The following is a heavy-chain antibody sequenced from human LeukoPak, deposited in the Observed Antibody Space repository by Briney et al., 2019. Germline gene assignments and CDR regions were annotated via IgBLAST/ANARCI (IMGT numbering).Heavy chain of an antibody. D-gene: IGHD6-13*01. J-gene: IGHJ4*02. CDR2: INQDGSEK. CDR1: GFVSTNYW. Sequence: PGGSLRLSCAASGFVSTNYWMSWIRQAPGKGLEWVANINQDGSEKHYVDSVKGRFTVSRDNARNSLFLQMNSLRAEDTSVYYCARDYRSSWYVRGQGTLVTVSS. V-gene: IGHV3-7*03. CDR3: ARDYRSSWYV.